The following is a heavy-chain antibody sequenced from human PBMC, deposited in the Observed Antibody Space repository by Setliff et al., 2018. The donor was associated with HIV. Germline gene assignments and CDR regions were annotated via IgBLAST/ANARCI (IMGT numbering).Heavy chain of an antibody. CDR2: ISAYNGNT. CDR1: GYTFTSYG. D-gene: IGHD4-4*01. J-gene: IGHJ4*02. CDR3: ARDSRLQHYYFDY. V-gene: IGHV1-18*01. Sequence: ASVKVSCKASGYTFTSYGISWVRQAPGQGLEWMGWISAYNGNTNYAQKLQGRVTITTDESTSTAYMELSSLRSEDTAVYYCARDSRLQHYYFDYWGQGTLVTVSS.